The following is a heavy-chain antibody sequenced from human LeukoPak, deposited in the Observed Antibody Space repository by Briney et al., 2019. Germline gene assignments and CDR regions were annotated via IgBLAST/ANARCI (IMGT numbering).Heavy chain of an antibody. Sequence: SETLSLTCAVYGGSFSGYYWSWIRQPPGKGLEWIGEINHSGSTSYNPSLKSRVTISVDTSKNQFSLKLSSVTAADTAVYYCARVDCSSTSCYDRFFDYWGQGTLVTVSS. V-gene: IGHV4-34*01. CDR1: GGSFSGYY. CDR3: ARVDCSSTSCYDRFFDY. D-gene: IGHD2-2*01. CDR2: INHSGST. J-gene: IGHJ4*02.